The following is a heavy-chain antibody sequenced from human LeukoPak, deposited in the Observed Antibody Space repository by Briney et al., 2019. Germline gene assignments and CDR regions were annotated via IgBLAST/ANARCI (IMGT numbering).Heavy chain of an antibody. J-gene: IGHJ6*04. CDR1: GFTFSSYT. D-gene: IGHD6-19*01. Sequence: GGSLRLSCAASGFTFSSYTMNWVRRAPGKGLERVSSISSSSSYIYYADSVKGRFTISRDNAKNSLYLQMNSLRAEDMAVYYCARDPGGYSSGGELDVWGKGTTVTVSS. CDR3: ARDPGGYSSGGELDV. V-gene: IGHV3-21*01. CDR2: ISSSSSYI.